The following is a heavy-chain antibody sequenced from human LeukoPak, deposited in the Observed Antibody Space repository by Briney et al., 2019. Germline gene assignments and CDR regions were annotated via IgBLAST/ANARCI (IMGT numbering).Heavy chain of an antibody. J-gene: IGHJ4*02. CDR3: ARAKMPGIQTAGRVNYFDS. Sequence: GGSLRLSCAASEFTFSTYDMHWVRQATGKGLEWVSTIDTAGNTWYPDSVKGRFTISREKAKNSLNLQMNSLRVGDTAVYYCARAKMPGIQTAGRVNYFDSWGQGTLVTVSS. CDR1: EFTFSTYD. V-gene: IGHV3-13*01. D-gene: IGHD6-13*01. CDR2: IDTAGNT.